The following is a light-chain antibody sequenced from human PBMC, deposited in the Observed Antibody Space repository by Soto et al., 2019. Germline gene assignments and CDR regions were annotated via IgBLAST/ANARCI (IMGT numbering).Light chain of an antibody. Sequence: DMRMTQSPSTLSASLWARVTITFRASQSISSWLAWYQQKPGKAPKLLIYDASSLESGVPSRFSGSGSGTEFTLTISSLQPEDFAVYYCQQYDISPWTFGQGTKVDI. J-gene: IGKJ1*01. CDR2: DAS. CDR1: QSISSW. V-gene: IGKV1-5*01. CDR3: QQYDISPWT.